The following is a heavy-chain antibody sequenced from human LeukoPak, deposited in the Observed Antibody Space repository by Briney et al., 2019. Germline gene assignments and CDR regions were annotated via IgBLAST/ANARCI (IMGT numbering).Heavy chain of an antibody. CDR1: GFTFSSYW. Sequence: GSLRLSCAASGFTFSSYWMTWVRQAPGKGLEWVANIKQDGTEKYYVDSVKGRFTVSRDNAKNSLDLQMNSLRAEDTAVYYCAIKYYSVSGWGNYMDVWGKGTTVTVSS. CDR2: IKQDGTEK. V-gene: IGHV3-7*01. J-gene: IGHJ6*03. CDR3: AIKYYSVSGWGNYMDV. D-gene: IGHD3-10*01.